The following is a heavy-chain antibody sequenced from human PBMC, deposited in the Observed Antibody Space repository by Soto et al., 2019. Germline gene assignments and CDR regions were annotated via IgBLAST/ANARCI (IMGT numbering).Heavy chain of an antibody. J-gene: IGHJ3*02. V-gene: IGHV3-11*01. D-gene: IGHD3-3*01. CDR1: GFTFIDYY. CDR3: ARESLPYDFWSGYPDAFDI. CDR2: ISSSGSTI. Sequence: GGSLRLSCAASGFTFIDYYIIFIRQSPLKWLEWVSYISSSGSTIYYADSVKGRFTISRDNAKNSLYLQMNSLRAEDTAVYYCARESLPYDFWSGYPDAFDIWGQGTMVTVSS.